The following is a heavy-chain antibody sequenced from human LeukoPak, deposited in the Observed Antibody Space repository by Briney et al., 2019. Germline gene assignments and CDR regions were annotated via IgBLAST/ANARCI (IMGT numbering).Heavy chain of an antibody. J-gene: IGHJ4*02. D-gene: IGHD1-14*01. Sequence: PGGSLRLSCAASGFTFNKYWMHWVRQAAGKGLVWVSRINPDGSSTDYADSVKGRFTISRDNAKNTLYLQMNTLRAEDTALYFCASITPGYWGQGNLVTVSS. CDR2: INPDGSST. V-gene: IGHV3-74*01. CDR3: ASITPGY. CDR1: GFTFNKYW.